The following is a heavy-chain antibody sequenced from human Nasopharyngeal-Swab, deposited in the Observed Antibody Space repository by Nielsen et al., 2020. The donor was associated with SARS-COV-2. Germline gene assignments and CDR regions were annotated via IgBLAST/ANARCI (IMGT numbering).Heavy chain of an antibody. CDR2: IKQDGSEK. CDR3: ARVEGGYCSSTSCFSYYFDY. Sequence: GGSLRLSCAASGFTFSSYWMSWVRQAPGEGLEWVANIKQDGSEKYYVESVKGRFTISRDNAKNSLYLQMNSLRAEDTAVYYCARVEGGYCSSTSCFSYYFDYWGQGTLVTVSS. CDR1: GFTFSSYW. J-gene: IGHJ4*02. V-gene: IGHV3-7*01. D-gene: IGHD2-2*03.